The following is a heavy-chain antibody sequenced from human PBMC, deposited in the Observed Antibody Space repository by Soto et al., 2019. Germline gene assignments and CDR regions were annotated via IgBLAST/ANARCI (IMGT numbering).Heavy chain of an antibody. D-gene: IGHD3-16*02. CDR2: IYYSGST. V-gene: IGHV4-31*03. Sequence: QVQLQESGPGLVKPSQTLSLTCTVSGGSISSGGYYWSWIRQHPGKGLEWIGYIYYSGSTYYNPSLKSRVTISVDTSKNQFSLRLSSVTAADTAVYYCARGGGFSLSAFDIWGQGTMVTVSS. CDR1: GGSISSGGYY. CDR3: ARGGGFSLSAFDI. J-gene: IGHJ3*02.